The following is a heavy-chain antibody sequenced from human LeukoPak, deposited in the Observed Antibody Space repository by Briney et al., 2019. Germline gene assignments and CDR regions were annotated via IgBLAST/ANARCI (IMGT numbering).Heavy chain of an antibody. CDR3: ARGADYYDSSGNDY. CDR2: ISSSSSYT. CDR1: GFTFSDYY. J-gene: IGHJ4*02. V-gene: IGHV3-11*05. D-gene: IGHD3-22*01. Sequence: GGSLRLSCAASGFTFSDYYMSWIRQAPGKGLEWLSYISSSSSYTNYADSVKGRFTISRDNAKNSLYLQVNSLRAEDTAVYYCARGADYYDSSGNDYWGQGTLVSVSS.